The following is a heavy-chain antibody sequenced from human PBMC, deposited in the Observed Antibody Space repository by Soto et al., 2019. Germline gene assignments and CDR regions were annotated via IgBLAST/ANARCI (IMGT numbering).Heavy chain of an antibody. Sequence: QVQLQESGPGLVKPSQTLSLTCTVSGGSISSGGYYWSWSRKHPGKGLEWIGYIYYSGRTYYNPSLKSRVTISVDTSKNHFTLKLSSVTAADTAVYYCARGRSLRCLEWLLYFDYWGQGTLVTVSS. CDR2: IYYSGRT. CDR3: ARGRSLRCLEWLLYFDY. D-gene: IGHD3-3*01. V-gene: IGHV4-31*03. CDR1: GGSISSGGYY. J-gene: IGHJ4*02.